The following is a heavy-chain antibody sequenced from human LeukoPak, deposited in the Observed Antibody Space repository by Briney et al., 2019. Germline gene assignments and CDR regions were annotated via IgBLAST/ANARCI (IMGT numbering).Heavy chain of an antibody. CDR3: ARGIGRSWSLDN. CDR1: GLTVSISY. Sequence: GGSLRLSCAASGLTVSISYMSWVRQATGKGLEWVSVIYNDGRTYYADSVKSRFTISRDNSKNTLHFQMNSLRVEDTAVYYCARGIGRSWSLDNWGQGTLVTVSS. CDR2: IYNDGRT. V-gene: IGHV3-53*01. D-gene: IGHD6-13*01. J-gene: IGHJ4*02.